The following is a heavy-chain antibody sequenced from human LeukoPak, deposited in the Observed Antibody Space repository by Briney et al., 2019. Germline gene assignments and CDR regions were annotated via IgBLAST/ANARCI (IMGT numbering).Heavy chain of an antibody. V-gene: IGHV4-31*03. CDR2: FDYRGAT. CDR3: ARDPDSTYSYASSGNRHYYHYGMDV. Sequence: PSETLSLTCTVSGASISDLGYYWSWIRQRPGEGLEWLGFFDYRGATYYNPSLKSRLTIPLDTSKNQFSLQLRSVTPEDTAVYYCARDPDSTYSYASSGNRHYYHYGMDVWGQGTTVTISS. D-gene: IGHD3-22*01. J-gene: IGHJ6*02. CDR1: GASISDLGYY.